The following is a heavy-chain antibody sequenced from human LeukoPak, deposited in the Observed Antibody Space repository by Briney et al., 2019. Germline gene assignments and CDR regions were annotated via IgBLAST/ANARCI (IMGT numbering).Heavy chain of an antibody. Sequence: GGSLRLSCVGSTFTFSDYGMHWVRQAPGKGLEGVAFIRYDGKKTYYADSAKGRFTISRDNSKNTLYLEMNSLRAEDTAVFYCAKDGVILAPGIYWYMDVWGRGTTVTVSS. V-gene: IGHV3-30*02. J-gene: IGHJ6*03. D-gene: IGHD3-16*02. CDR3: AKDGVILAPGIYWYMDV. CDR2: IRYDGKKT. CDR1: TFTFSDYG.